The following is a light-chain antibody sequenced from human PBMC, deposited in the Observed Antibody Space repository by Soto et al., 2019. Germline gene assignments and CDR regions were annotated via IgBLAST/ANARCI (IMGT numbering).Light chain of an antibody. J-gene: IGKJ1*01. CDR2: HAS. Sequence: EIVMTQSPATLSVSPGEGATLSCRASQSVSSNLAWYQQKPGQAPRLLIYHASARATGIPARFSGSGSGTEFTLTIRRLEPEDFAVYFCQHYVYPQWTFGPGTKVDIK. V-gene: IGKV3-15*01. CDR3: QHYVYPQWT. CDR1: QSVSSN.